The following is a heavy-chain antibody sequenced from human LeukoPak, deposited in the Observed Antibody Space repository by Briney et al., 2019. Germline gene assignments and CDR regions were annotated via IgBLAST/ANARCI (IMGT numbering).Heavy chain of an antibody. CDR1: GYSFTSHW. J-gene: IGHJ4*02. Sequence: GESLKISCKGSGYSFTSHWIGWVRQMPGKGLELMGIIYPGDSDTRYSPSFQGQVTISADKSISTAFLQWSSLKASDTAMYYCTRALIPNDSSGVRGWFWGQGTLVTVSS. D-gene: IGHD3-22*01. CDR2: IYPGDSDT. CDR3: TRALIPNDSSGVRGWF. V-gene: IGHV5-51*01.